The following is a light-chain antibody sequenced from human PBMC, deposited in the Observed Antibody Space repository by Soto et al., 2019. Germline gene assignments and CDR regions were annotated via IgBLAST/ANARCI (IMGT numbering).Light chain of an antibody. CDR3: QQYGSSPTWT. Sequence: EIVMTQSPATLSVSPGERATLSCRASQSVSSNLAWYQQKPGQAPRLLIYGASTRATGIPARFSGSGSGTAFTLTISRLEPEDFAVYYCQQYGSSPTWTFGQGSKV. V-gene: IGKV3-15*01. CDR2: GAS. CDR1: QSVSSN. J-gene: IGKJ1*01.